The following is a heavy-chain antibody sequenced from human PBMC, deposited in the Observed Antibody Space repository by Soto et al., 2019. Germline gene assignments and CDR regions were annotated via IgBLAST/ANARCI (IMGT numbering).Heavy chain of an antibody. V-gene: IGHV3-30-3*01. CDR2: ISYDGSNK. CDR3: ARGRGGSYEEFPPVYFDY. J-gene: IGHJ4*02. D-gene: IGHD1-26*01. CDR1: GFTFSSYA. Sequence: QVQLVESGGGVVQPGRSLRLSCAASGFTFSSYAMHWVRQAPGKGLEWVAVISYDGSNKYYADSVKGRFTISRDNSKNTLYLQMNSLRAEDTAVYYCARGRGGSYEEFPPVYFDYWGQGTLVTVSS.